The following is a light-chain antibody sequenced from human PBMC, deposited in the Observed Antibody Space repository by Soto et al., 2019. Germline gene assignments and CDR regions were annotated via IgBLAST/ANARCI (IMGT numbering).Light chain of an antibody. CDR3: QHYVSPPIT. Sequence: EIVLTQSPGTLSLSPGERATLSCRASQRVTSNYLAWYQQKPGQAPRLLVYGASSRATGISDRFSGSGSGTDFTVTISRLEPEDFPVYYCQHYVSPPITFGQGTRLEIK. J-gene: IGKJ5*01. CDR2: GAS. CDR1: QRVTSNY. V-gene: IGKV3-20*01.